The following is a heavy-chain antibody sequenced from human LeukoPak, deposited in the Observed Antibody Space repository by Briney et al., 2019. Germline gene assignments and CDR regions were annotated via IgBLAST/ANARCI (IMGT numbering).Heavy chain of an antibody. V-gene: IGHV4-61*02. CDR2: IYTSGST. D-gene: IGHD2-8*01. CDR1: GGSISSGSYY. J-gene: IGHJ3*02. CDR3: ARDSPTLNGVRDAFDI. Sequence: SETLSLTCTVSGGSISSGSYYWSWIRQPAGKGLEWIGRIYTSGSTNYNPSLKSRVTISVDTSKNQFSLKLSSVTAADTAVYYCARDSPTLNGVRDAFDIWGQGTMVTVSS.